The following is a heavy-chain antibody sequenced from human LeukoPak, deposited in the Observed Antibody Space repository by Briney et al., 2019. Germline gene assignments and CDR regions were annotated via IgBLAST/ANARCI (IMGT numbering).Heavy chain of an antibody. CDR3: ARVVYSGSWGYFDY. J-gene: IGHJ4*02. CDR1: GGSMRTYY. D-gene: IGHD3-10*01. Sequence: PSETLSLTCTVSGGSMRTYYWSWIPQSPRKGLEWIGYIYYSGSTSYNPSLKSRLTISIDTSKTQFYLKLSSVTAADTAVYYCARVVYSGSWGYFDYWGQGILVTVSS. V-gene: IGHV4-59*01. CDR2: IYYSGST.